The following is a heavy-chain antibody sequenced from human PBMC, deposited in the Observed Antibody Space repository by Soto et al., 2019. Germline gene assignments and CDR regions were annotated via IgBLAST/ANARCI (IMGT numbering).Heavy chain of an antibody. CDR2: INPSGGST. V-gene: IGHV1-46*01. CDR3: AREGLNVVVPAAIGGPDP. D-gene: IGHD2-2*02. Sequence: ASVKVSCKASGYTFTSYYMHWVRQAPGQGLELMGIINPSGGSTSYAQKFQGRVTMTRDTSTSTVYMELSSLRSEDTAVYYCAREGLNVVVPAAIGGPDPWGQGTLVTVYS. CDR1: GYTFTSYY. J-gene: IGHJ5*02.